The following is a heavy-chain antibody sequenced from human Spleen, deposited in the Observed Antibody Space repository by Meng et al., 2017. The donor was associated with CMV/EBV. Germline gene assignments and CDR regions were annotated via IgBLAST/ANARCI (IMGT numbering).Heavy chain of an antibody. J-gene: IGHJ4*02. V-gene: IGHV6-1*01. CDR2: TYYRSKWHN. Sequence: NSGVWNWIRQSPWRGLEWLGRTYYRSKWHNDYAESVKSRIAIKPDTSKNQFSLQLNSVTPEDTAVYYCARAPWGENCSTTSCYAFDYWGQGTLVTVSS. CDR3: ARAPWGENCSTTSCYAFDY. CDR1: NSGV. D-gene: IGHD2-2*01.